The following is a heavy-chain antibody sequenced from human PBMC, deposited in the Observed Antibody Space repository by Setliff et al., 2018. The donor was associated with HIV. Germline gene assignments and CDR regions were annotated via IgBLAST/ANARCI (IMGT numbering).Heavy chain of an antibody. CDR3: ARARGAGGHFYYYGMDV. V-gene: IGHV1-2*02. Sequence: ASVKVSCKASGYTFTGYYMHWVRQAPGQGLEWMGWINPNSGGTNYAQKFQGRVTMTRDTSVSTAYMELSRLGSDDTAVYYCARARGAGGHFYYYGMDVWGQGTTVTVSS. J-gene: IGHJ6*02. D-gene: IGHD3-16*01. CDR1: GYTFTGYY. CDR2: INPNSGGT.